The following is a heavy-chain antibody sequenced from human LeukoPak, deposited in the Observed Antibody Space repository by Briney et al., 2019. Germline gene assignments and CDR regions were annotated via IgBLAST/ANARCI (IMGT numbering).Heavy chain of an antibody. V-gene: IGHV3-11*01. Sequence: GGSLRLSCAASGFTFSDYYMSWIRQAPGKGLEWVSYISSSGSTIYYADSVKGRFTISRDNAKSSLYLQMNSLRAEDTAVYYCARDPCRYCSSTSRRGANWFDPWGQGTLVPSPQ. CDR1: GFTFSDYY. D-gene: IGHD2-2*01. CDR3: ARDPCRYCSSTSRRGANWFDP. J-gene: IGHJ5*02. CDR2: ISSSGSTI.